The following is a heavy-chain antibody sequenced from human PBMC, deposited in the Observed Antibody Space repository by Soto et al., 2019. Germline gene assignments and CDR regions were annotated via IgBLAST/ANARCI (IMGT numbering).Heavy chain of an antibody. CDR3: ARGLGGYSYGSFVY. J-gene: IGHJ4*02. D-gene: IGHD5-18*01. CDR2: IHHSGST. V-gene: IGHV4-61*01. CDR1: GGCVINGSYY. Sequence: SDTLSRTXTDSGGCVINGSYYWSWIRLHPGKGLEWIGYIHHSGSTDYNPSLTRRVAMSVDTSKNQFSLSVSSVTAADTAVHYCARGLGGYSYGSFVYWGQGTLVTVSS.